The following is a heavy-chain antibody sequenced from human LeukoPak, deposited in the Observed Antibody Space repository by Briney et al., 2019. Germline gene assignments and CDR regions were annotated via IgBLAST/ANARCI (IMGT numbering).Heavy chain of an antibody. CDR1: GFTFDDYA. J-gene: IGHJ2*01. Sequence: GGSLRLSCAASGFTFDDYAMHWVRQAPGKGLEWVSLISWDGGSTYYADSVKGRFTISRDNSKNTLYLQMNSLRAEDTAVYYCAKPDTVTHYWYFDLWGRGTLVTVSS. D-gene: IGHD4-17*01. CDR2: ISWDGGST. V-gene: IGHV3-43D*03. CDR3: AKPDTVTHYWYFDL.